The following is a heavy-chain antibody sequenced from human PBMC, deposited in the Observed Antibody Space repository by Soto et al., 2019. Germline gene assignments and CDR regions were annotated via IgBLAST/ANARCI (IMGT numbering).Heavy chain of an antibody. CDR2: ISASGGST. D-gene: IGHD3-16*01. V-gene: IGHV3-23*01. CDR1: GFTCNNYA. CDR3: VKTRLAGGFDY. Sequence: EVQLLDSGGGLVQPGGSLRLSCAASGFTCNNYAMSWVRQAPGKGLEWVSSISASGGSTSYADSVKGRFTISRDNSENTVYLQMNSLRAEDTAVYYCVKTRLAGGFDYWGQGSLVTVSS. J-gene: IGHJ4*02.